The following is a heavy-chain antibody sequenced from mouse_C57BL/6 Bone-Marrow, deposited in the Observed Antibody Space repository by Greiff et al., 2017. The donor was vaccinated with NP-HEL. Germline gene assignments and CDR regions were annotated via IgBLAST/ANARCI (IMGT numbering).Heavy chain of an antibody. J-gene: IGHJ2*01. CDR3: ARELYYDYDGYFDY. CDR1: GYTFTSYW. Sequence: QVQLKQPGAELVKPGASVKMSCKASGYTFTSYWITWVKQRPGQGLEWIGDIYPGSGSTNYNEKFKSKATLTVDTSSSTAYMQLSSLTSEDSAVYYCARELYYDYDGYFDYWGQGTTLTVSS. V-gene: IGHV1-55*01. CDR2: IYPGSGST. D-gene: IGHD2-4*01.